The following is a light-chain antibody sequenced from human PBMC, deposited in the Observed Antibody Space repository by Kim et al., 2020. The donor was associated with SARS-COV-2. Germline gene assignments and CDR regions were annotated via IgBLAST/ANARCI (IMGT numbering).Light chain of an antibody. CDR3: MQGTHWPFT. CDR2: KVS. Sequence: PASITCRYSQSLVYSDGNIYLNWFHQRPGQSPRSLIYKVSNRDSGVPDRFSGGGSGTDFTLQISRVEAEDVGVYYCMQGTHWPFTFGPGTKVDIK. CDR1: QSLVYSDGNIY. V-gene: IGKV2-30*01. J-gene: IGKJ3*01.